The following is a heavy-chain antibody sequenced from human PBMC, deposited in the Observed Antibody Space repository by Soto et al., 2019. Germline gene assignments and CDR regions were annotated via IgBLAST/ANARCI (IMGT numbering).Heavy chain of an antibody. CDR2: ISYDGSNK. CDR1: GFTFSSYA. Sequence: PGGSLRLSCAASGFTFSSYAMHWVRQAPGKGLEWVAVISYDGSNKYYADSVKGRFTISRDNSKNTLYLQMNSLRAEDTAVYYCARDRKEYSSSLFDYCGQGPLVTVYS. D-gene: IGHD6-6*01. V-gene: IGHV3-30-3*01. CDR3: ARDRKEYSSSLFDY. J-gene: IGHJ4*02.